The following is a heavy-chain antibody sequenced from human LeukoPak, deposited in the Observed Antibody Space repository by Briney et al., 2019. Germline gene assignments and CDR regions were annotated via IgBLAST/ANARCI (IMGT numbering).Heavy chain of an antibody. J-gene: IGHJ4*02. Sequence: GGSLRLSCAASGFTFSSYAMSWVRQAPGKGLDWVSLINDSGGNTYYADSVKGRFTISRDNSKNTLFLQMSSLRAEDTAVYYCAKTSAGIRGGYFDYWGQGTLVTVSS. CDR3: AKTSAGIRGGYFDY. V-gene: IGHV3-23*01. D-gene: IGHD3-10*01. CDR1: GFTFSSYA. CDR2: INDSGGNT.